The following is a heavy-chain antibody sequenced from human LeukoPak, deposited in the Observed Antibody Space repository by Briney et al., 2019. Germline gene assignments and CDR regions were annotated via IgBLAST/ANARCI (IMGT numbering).Heavy chain of an antibody. V-gene: IGHV4-59*01. CDR2: IYNSGST. D-gene: IGHD3-22*01. CDR3: ARVAQYYDSGDYYDYYGMDV. Sequence: SETLSLTCIVSGGSISSYYWSWIRQPPGKGLEWIGHIYNSGSTNYNPSLRSRVTISIDTSKNQFSLKLRAVTAADTAVYYCARVAQYYDSGDYYDYYGMDVWGQGTTATVSS. J-gene: IGHJ6*02. CDR1: GGSISSYY.